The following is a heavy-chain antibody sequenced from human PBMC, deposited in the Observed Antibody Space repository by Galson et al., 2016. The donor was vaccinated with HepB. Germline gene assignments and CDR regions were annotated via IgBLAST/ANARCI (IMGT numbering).Heavy chain of an antibody. CDR2: IGSGSTTI. V-gene: IGHV3-48*02. J-gene: IGHJ6*02. D-gene: IGHD6-13*01. CDR1: GFTFSTYS. Sequence: SLRLSCAASGFTFSTYSMNWVRQAPGKGLEWVSYIGSGSTTIYYADSVKGRFTISRDNAKNSLYLQMNSLRDDDTAVYYCARDGGQQVVRWERLRKVHYYYPMDVWGQGTTVTVSS. CDR3: ARDGGQQVVRWERLRKVHYYYPMDV.